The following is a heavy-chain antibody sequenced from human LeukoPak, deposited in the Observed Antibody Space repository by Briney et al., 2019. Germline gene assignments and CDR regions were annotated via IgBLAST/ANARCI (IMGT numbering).Heavy chain of an antibody. Sequence: GGSLRLSCAASAFTFSSYEMNWVRQPPGKGLEWVSYIGSSGSNIYYADSVKGRFTISRDNAKNSLYLQMNSVRAEDTAVYYCARDTLVYADSPDAFDIWGQGTMVTVSS. CDR3: ARDTLVYADSPDAFDI. D-gene: IGHD4-17*01. CDR2: IGSSGSNI. V-gene: IGHV3-48*03. CDR1: AFTFSSYE. J-gene: IGHJ3*02.